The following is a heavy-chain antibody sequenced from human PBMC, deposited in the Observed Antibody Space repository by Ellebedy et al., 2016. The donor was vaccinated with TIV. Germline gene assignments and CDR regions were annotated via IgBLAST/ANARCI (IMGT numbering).Heavy chain of an antibody. J-gene: IGHJ6*02. CDR2: ISAYNGNT. V-gene: IGHV1-18*01. CDR3: ARGYYYDSSGYYSKYYYYGMDV. Sequence: AASVKVSCKASGYTFTSYGISWVRQAPGQGLEWMGWISAYNGNTNYAQKLQGRVTMTTDTSTSTAYMELRSLRSDDTAVYYCARGYYYDSSGYYSKYYYYGMDVWGQGTTVTVSS. CDR1: GYTFTSYG. D-gene: IGHD3-22*01.